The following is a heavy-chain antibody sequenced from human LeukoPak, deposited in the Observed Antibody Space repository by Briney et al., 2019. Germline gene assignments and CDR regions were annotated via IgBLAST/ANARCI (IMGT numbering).Heavy chain of an antibody. J-gene: IGHJ4*02. CDR3: SYYYGSGSYPPFDY. D-gene: IGHD3-10*01. CDR2: ISGSGGST. CDR1: GFTFSSYA. Sequence: GGSLRLSCAASGFTFSSYAMSWVRQAPGKGLEWVSAISGSGGSTYYADSVKGRFTISRDNSKNTLYLQMNSLGAEDTAVYYCSYYYGSGSYPPFDYWGQGTLVTVSS. V-gene: IGHV3-23*01.